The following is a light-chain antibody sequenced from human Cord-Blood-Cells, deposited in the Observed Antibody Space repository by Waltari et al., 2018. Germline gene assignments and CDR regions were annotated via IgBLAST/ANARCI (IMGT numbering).Light chain of an antibody. V-gene: IGLV2-14*01. CDR2: DVS. CDR1: SSDAGGYNY. CDR3: SSYTSSVGV. J-gene: IGLJ2*01. Sequence: QSALTQPASVSGSPGQSITISCTGTSSDAGGYNYVSWYQQHPGKAPKLMIYDVSNRPSGGSYRFSGSKSGNTASLTISGLQVEEEADYYCSSYTSSVGVFGGGTKLTVL.